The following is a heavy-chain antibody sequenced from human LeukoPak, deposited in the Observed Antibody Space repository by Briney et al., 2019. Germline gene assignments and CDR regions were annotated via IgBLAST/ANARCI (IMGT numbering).Heavy chain of an antibody. J-gene: IGHJ4*02. V-gene: IGHV3-48*01. CDR3: AKDVTIFGVVPRD. CDR2: ISSSSSMI. Sequence: PGGSLRLSCAASGFTFSSYSMNWVRQAPGKGLEWVSYISSSSSMIYYADSVKGRFTISRDNSKNTLYLQMNSLRAEDTAVYYCAKDVTIFGVVPRDWGQGTLVTVSS. D-gene: IGHD3-3*01. CDR1: GFTFSSYS.